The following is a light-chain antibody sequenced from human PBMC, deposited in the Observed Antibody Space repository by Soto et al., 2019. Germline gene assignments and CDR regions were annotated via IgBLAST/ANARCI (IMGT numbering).Light chain of an antibody. CDR3: SSYTSSNTWV. CDR2: EVS. Sequence: QSALTQPASVSGSPGQSIAISCSGTSSDVGNNNHVCWYQQNPGKAPKLMIFEVSNRPSGVSDRFSGSKSGNTASLTISGLQAEDEADYYCSSYTSSNTWVFGGGTKLTV. J-gene: IGLJ3*02. CDR1: SSDVGNNNH. V-gene: IGLV2-14*01.